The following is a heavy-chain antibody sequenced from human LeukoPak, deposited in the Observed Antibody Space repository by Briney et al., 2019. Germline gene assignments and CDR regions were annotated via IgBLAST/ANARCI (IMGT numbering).Heavy chain of an antibody. CDR3: ARGGLEPVDY. CDR1: GFTFSNYW. D-gene: IGHD6-19*01. J-gene: IGHJ4*02. Sequence: PGGSLRLSSAASGFTFSNYWIHWVRQVPGKGLVWVSRMNTDGGDTYYADSVKGRFTISRDNAKNTLYLQMNSLRAEDTAVYYCARGGLEPVDYWGQGTLVTVSS. V-gene: IGHV3-74*01. CDR2: MNTDGGDT.